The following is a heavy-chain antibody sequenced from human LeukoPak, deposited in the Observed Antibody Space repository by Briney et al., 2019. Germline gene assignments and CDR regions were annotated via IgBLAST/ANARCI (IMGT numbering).Heavy chain of an antibody. J-gene: IGHJ6*02. D-gene: IGHD3-16*01. CDR1: GFTFSSYW. V-gene: IGHV3-7*03. CDR2: INHNGNVN. Sequence: GGSLRLSCAASGFTFSSYWMNWARQAPGKGLEWVDSINHNGNVNYYVDSVKGRFTISRDNAKNSLYLQRSNVRAEDTAVYFCARGGGLDVWGQGATVTVSS. CDR3: ARGGGLDV.